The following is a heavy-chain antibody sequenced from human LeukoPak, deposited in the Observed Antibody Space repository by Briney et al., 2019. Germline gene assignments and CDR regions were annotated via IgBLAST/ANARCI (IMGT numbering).Heavy chain of an antibody. CDR1: GGSITTYN. CDR2: IYYTGNT. Sequence: SETLSLPCAVSGGSITTYNWTWIPQPPGQALEWIGYIYYTGNTKYNPSLESRVTMSIDTSKNAFSLKIYSVNAADTAVYFCASASVETALDQWGQGHLVTFSS. J-gene: IGHJ4*02. CDR3: ASASVETALDQ. V-gene: IGHV4-59*01. D-gene: IGHD2-21*02.